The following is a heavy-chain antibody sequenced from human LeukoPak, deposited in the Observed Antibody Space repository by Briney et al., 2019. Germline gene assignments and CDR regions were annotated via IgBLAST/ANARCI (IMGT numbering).Heavy chain of an antibody. D-gene: IGHD6-13*01. J-gene: IGHJ6*03. V-gene: IGHV6-1*01. CDR2: TYYRSKWYN. CDR3: ARGSSSWYYYYYYMDV. Sequence: SQTLSLTCAISGDSVSSNSAAWNWIRQSPSGGFEWLGRTYYRSKWYNDYAVSVKSRITINPDTSKNQFSLQLNSVTPEDTAVYYCARGSSSWYYYYYYMDVWGKGTTVTVSS. CDR1: GDSVSSNSAA.